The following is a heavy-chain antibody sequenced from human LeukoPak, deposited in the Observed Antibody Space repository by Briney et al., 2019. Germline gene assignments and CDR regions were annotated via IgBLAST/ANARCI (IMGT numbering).Heavy chain of an antibody. J-gene: IGHJ4*02. CDR1: GFTFDDYA. D-gene: IGHD1-26*01. CDR3: AKEVRIVGATTPSEFDY. CDR2: ISWNSGSI. Sequence: GRSLRLSCAASGFTFDDYAMHWVRQAPGKGLEWVSGISWNSGSIGYADSVKGRFTISRDNAKNSLYLQMNSLRAEDTALYYCAKEVRIVGATTPSEFDYWGQGTLVTVSS. V-gene: IGHV3-9*01.